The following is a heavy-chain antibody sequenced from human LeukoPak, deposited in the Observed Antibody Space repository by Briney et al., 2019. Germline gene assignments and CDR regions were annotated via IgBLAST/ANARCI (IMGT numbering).Heavy chain of an antibody. J-gene: IGHJ4*02. CDR2: INPNRGET. D-gene: IGHD3-9*01. CDR3: ARDWLLRYSQGGFDN. CDR1: GYTFTGYY. V-gene: IGHV1-2*06. Sequence: ASVKVSCKTSGYTFTGYYIHWVRQAPGQGLEWMGRINPNRGETNYAQKFQGRVTMTRDTSISTAYMELSRLRSDDTAMYYCARDWLLRYSQGGFDNWGQGTLVTVSS.